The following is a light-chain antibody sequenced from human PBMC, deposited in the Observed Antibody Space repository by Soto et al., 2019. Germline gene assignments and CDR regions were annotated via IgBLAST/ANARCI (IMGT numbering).Light chain of an antibody. Sequence: EIALTQSPGTLSLSPGERATLSCRASQSVSSSYLAWYQQKPGQAPRLRIYGASSRATGIPDGFSGSGSGTDFTLTISRLEPEDFAVYYCQQYGSSPTFGGGTKVEIK. J-gene: IGKJ4*01. CDR2: GAS. V-gene: IGKV3-20*01. CDR3: QQYGSSPT. CDR1: QSVSSSY.